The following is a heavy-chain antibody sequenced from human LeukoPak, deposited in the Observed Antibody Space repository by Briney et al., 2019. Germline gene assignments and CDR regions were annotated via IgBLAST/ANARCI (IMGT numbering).Heavy chain of an antibody. CDR3: ARNWHCSSTSCSKKGLDY. Sequence: GGSLRLSCAASGFTFSSYWMHWVRQAPGKGLEWVSYISSSGSTIYYADSVKGRFTISRDNAKNSLYLQMNSLRAEDTAVYYCARNWHCSSTSCSKKGLDYWGQGTLVTVSS. CDR2: ISSSGSTI. V-gene: IGHV3-48*04. CDR1: GFTFSSYW. J-gene: IGHJ4*02. D-gene: IGHD2-2*01.